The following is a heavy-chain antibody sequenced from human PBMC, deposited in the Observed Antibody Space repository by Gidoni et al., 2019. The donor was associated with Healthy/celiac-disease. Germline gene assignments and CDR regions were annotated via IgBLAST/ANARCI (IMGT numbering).Heavy chain of an antibody. V-gene: IGHV3-23*01. D-gene: IGHD5-18*01. J-gene: IGHJ4*02. CDR2: ISGSGGST. Sequence: EVQLLESGGSLVQPGGSLRLSCAASGFTFSSYAMSWVRQAPGKGLELVSAISGSGGSTYYADSVKGRFTISRDNSKNTLYLQMNSRRAEDTAVYYCAKDLKWIQLWLLPFDYWGQGTLVTVSS. CDR1: GFTFSSYA. CDR3: AKDLKWIQLWLLPFDY.